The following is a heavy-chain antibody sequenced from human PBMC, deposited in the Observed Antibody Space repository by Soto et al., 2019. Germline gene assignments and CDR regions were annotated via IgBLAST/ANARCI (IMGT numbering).Heavy chain of an antibody. J-gene: IGHJ4*02. CDR1: GFAFSTYA. D-gene: IGHD2-15*01. CDR3: AKRSCSGGDCYRSEFDY. V-gene: IGHV3-23*01. Sequence: LSCAASGFAFSTYAMSWVRQAPGKGLEWVSAISGSGGSTYYADSVKGRFTISRDNSKNTLYLQMNSLRADDTAVYYCAKRSCSGGDCYRSEFDYWGQGALVTVSS. CDR2: ISGSGGST.